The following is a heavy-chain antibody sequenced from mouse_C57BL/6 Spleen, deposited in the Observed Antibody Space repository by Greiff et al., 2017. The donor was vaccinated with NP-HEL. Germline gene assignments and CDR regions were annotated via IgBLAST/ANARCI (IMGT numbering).Heavy chain of an antibody. CDR2: INPNNGGT. CDR3: ARGYGSSYWYFDV. J-gene: IGHJ1*03. D-gene: IGHD1-1*01. V-gene: IGHV1-22*01. Sequence: EVQLQESGPELVKPGASVKMSCKASGYTFTDYNMHWVKQSHGKSLEWIGYINPNNGGTSYNQKFKGKATLTVNKSSSTAYMELRSLTSEDSAVYYCARGYGSSYWYFDVWGTGTTVTVSS. CDR1: GYTFTDYN.